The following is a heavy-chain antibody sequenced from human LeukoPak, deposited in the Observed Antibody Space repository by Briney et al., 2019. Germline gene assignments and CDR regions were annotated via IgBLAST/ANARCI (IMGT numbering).Heavy chain of an antibody. D-gene: IGHD2-2*01. CDR1: GFTLSSYA. J-gene: IGHJ4*02. CDR2: ISGSGGST. CDR3: AKDWGLVVPVYFDY. V-gene: IGHV3-23*01. Sequence: GGSLRLSCAASGFTLSSYAMSWVRPAPGKGLEWVSAISGSGGSTYYADSVKGRFTISRDNSKNTLYLQMNSLRAEDTAVYYCAKDWGLVVPVYFDYWGQGTLVTVSS.